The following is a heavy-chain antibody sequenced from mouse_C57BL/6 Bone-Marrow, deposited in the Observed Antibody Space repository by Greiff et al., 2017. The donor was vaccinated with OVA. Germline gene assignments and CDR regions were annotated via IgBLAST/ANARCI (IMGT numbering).Heavy chain of an antibody. CDR1: GYTFTGYW. J-gene: IGHJ2*01. Sequence: QVQLKQSGAELMKPGASVKLSCKATGYTFTGYWIEWVKQRPGHGLEWIGVINPGSGGTNYNEKFKGKATLTADKSSSTAYMQLSSLTSEDSAVYFCAMIYLSYWGQGTTLTVSS. D-gene: IGHD2-1*01. CDR3: AMIYLSY. CDR2: INPGSGGT. V-gene: IGHV1-54*01.